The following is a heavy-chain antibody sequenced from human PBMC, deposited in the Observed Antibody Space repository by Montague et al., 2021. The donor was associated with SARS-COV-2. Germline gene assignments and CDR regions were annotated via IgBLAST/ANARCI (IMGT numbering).Heavy chain of an antibody. J-gene: IGHJ4*02. CDR3: ARIRDYDILTGSYSRFDY. CDR2: IDWDDDK. V-gene: IGHV2-70*01. D-gene: IGHD3-9*01. CDR1: GFSLSTSGMC. Sequence: PALVKPTQTLTLTCTFSGFSLSTSGMCVSWIRQPPGKALEWLALIDWDDDKYYSTSLKTRLTISKDTSKNQVVLTMTNMGPVDTATYYCARIRDYDILTGSYSRFDYWGQGTLVTVSS.